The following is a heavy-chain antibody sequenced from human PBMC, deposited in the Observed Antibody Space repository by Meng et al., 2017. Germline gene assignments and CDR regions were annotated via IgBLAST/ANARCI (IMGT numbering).Heavy chain of an antibody. J-gene: IGHJ5*02. CDR3: ARDKLKTFDP. CDR2: INAGNGNT. V-gene: IGHV1-3*01. CDR1: GYTFTSYA. Sequence: VQAGAEVTKPGAPWKVSCKASGYTFTSYAMHWVRQAPGQRLEWMGWINAGNGNTKYSQKFQGRVTITRDTSASTAYMELSSLRSEDTAVYYCARDKLKTFDPWGQGTLVTVSS.